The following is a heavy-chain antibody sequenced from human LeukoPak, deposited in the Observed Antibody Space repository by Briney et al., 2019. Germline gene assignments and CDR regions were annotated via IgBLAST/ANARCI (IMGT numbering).Heavy chain of an antibody. CDR1: GYTFTSYA. V-gene: IGHV1-3*01. CDR2: LNVGNGYT. Sequence: ASVKVSCKASGYTFTSYAMHWVRQAPGQRLEWMGWLNVGNGYTEYSQKFQGRVTITRDTSASTAYMELSSLRSEDTAVYYCARVHYYDSSGSDHFDYWGQGTLVTVSS. D-gene: IGHD3-22*01. CDR3: ARVHYYDSSGSDHFDY. J-gene: IGHJ4*02.